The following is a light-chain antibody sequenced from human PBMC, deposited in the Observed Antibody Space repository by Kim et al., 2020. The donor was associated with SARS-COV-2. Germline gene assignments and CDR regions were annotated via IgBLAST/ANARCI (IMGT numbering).Light chain of an antibody. J-gene: IGKJ2*01. CDR3: QQSYSTPYT. Sequence: CASVGHRVTITCRSSQSISSYLNWYQQKPGKAPKLLIYAASSLQSGVPSRFSGSGSGTDFTLTISSLQPEDFATYYCQQSYSTPYTFGQGTKLEI. CDR1: QSISSY. V-gene: IGKV1-39*01. CDR2: AAS.